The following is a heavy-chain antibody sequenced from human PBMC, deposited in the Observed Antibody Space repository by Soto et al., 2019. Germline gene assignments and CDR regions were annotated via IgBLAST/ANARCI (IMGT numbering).Heavy chain of an antibody. D-gene: IGHD4-17*01. V-gene: IGHV4-39*01. Sequence: PSETLSLTCTVSGGSVTNSSYYWGWIRQSPGKGLEWIGRVYYRGRIYSKSSVKSRVTISVDASKTRFSLSLYSANASDTAVYFYVSQPTTVPSQDYFDYWGPGALVTVSS. CDR3: VSQPTTVPSQDYFDY. J-gene: IGHJ4*02. CDR1: GGSVTNSSYY. CDR2: VYYRGRI.